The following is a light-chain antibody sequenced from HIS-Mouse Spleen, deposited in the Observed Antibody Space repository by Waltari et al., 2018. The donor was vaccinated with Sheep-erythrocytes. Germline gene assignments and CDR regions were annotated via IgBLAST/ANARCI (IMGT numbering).Light chain of an antibody. Sequence: QSVLTQPPSASGTPGQRVTISCSGSSSNIGSNYVYWYQQLPGTAPKLLIYWNNQRPSGVPDRFSGSKSGTSASLAISGLQAEDEADYYCCSYAGSYNHVFATGTKVTVL. CDR3: CSYAGSYNHV. CDR2: WNN. CDR1: SSNIGSNY. V-gene: IGLV1-47*01. J-gene: IGLJ1*01.